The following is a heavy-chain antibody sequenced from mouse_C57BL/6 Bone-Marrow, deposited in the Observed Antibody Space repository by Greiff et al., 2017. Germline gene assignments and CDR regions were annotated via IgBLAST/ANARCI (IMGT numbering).Heavy chain of an antibody. V-gene: IGHV1-63*01. CDR2: IYPGGGYT. D-gene: IGHD2-4*01. J-gene: IGHJ4*01. CDR1: GYTFTNYW. CDR3: ARLYYDYDAYARDY. Sequence: QVQLQQSGAELVRPGTSVKMSCKASGYTFTNYWIGWAKQRPGHGLEWIGDIYPGGGYTNYNEKFKGKATLTADKSSSTAYMQFSSLTSEDSAIXYCARLYYDYDAYARDYWGQGTAVTVSS.